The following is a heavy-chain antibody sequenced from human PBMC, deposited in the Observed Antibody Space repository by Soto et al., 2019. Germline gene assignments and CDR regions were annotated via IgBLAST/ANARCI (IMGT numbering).Heavy chain of an antibody. D-gene: IGHD6-13*01. V-gene: IGHV4-34*01. CDR1: GGSFSGYY. CDR3: ARGDKGIAAAGTVYFDY. Sequence: SETLSLTCAVYGGSFSGYYWSWIRQPPGKGLEWIGEINHSGSANYNPSLKSRVTISVDTSKNQFSLKLSSVTAADTAVYYCARGDKGIAAAGTVYFDYWGKGTLVTVSS. CDR2: INHSGSA. J-gene: IGHJ4*02.